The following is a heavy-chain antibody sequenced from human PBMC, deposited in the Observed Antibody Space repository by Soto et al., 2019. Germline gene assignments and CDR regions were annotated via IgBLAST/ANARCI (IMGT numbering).Heavy chain of an antibody. J-gene: IGHJ6*04. V-gene: IGHV3-30-3*01. Sequence: QVQLVESGGGVVQPGRSLRLSCAASGFTFSSYAMHWVRQAPGKGLEWVAVISYDGSNKYYADSVKGRFTISRDNSKNTLYLQMNSLRAEDTAVYYCARGWGDIVVVVAAKGLPYGMDVWGKGTTVTVSS. CDR2: ISYDGSNK. CDR3: ARGWGDIVVVVAAKGLPYGMDV. CDR1: GFTFSSYA. D-gene: IGHD2-15*01.